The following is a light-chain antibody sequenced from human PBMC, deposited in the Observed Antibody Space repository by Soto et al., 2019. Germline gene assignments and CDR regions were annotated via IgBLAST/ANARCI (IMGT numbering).Light chain of an antibody. Sequence: DIEMSQSPGSLSACLGDRVTITCRASQNIRTYLNWYQQRSGNALELLIYAASSLQSGLPSRFSGTGSGTDFTLTIRRLQPDDFATYYCQQHYRTPRTFGPGTKVDIK. CDR3: QQHYRTPRT. V-gene: IGKV1-39*01. CDR2: AAS. CDR1: QNIRTY. J-gene: IGKJ3*01.